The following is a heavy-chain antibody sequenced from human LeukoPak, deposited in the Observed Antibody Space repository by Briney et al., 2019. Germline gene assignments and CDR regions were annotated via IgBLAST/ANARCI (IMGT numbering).Heavy chain of an antibody. CDR2: ISGSGGST. D-gene: IGHD2-2*01. CDR3: ARDSPSSTSWGY. J-gene: IGHJ4*02. CDR1: GFTFSSYA. V-gene: IGHV3-23*01. Sequence: PGGSLRLSCAASGFTFSSYAMSWVRQAPGKGLEWVSAISGSGGSTYYADSVKGRFTISRDNAKNSLYLQMNSLRAEDTAVYYCARDSPSSTSWGYWGQGTLVTVSS.